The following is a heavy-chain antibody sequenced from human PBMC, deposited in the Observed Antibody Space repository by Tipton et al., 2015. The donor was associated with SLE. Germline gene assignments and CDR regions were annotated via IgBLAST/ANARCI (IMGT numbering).Heavy chain of an antibody. V-gene: IGHV3-48*04. J-gene: IGHJ4*02. CDR3: ARATGDFGVAKGFDY. D-gene: IGHD3-3*01. Sequence: SLRLSCAASGFTFSSYSMNWVRQAPGKGLEWVSYISSSGSTIYYADSVKGRFTISRDNAKNSLYLQMNSLRAEDTAVYYCARATGDFGVAKGFDYWGQGTLVTVSS. CDR1: GFTFSSYS. CDR2: ISSSGSTI.